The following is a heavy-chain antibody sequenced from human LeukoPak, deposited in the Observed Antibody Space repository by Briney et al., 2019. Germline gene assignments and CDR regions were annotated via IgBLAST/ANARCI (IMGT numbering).Heavy chain of an antibody. CDR3: ARDMTTVVYYYYMDV. CDR2: INPNSGGT. J-gene: IGHJ6*03. CDR1: GYTFTGYY. D-gene: IGHD4-23*01. V-gene: IGHV1-2*02. Sequence: GASVNVSCKASGYTFTGYYMHWVRQAPGQGLEWMGWINPNSGGTNYAQKFQGRVTMTRDASISTAYMELSRLRSDDTAVYYCARDMTTVVYYYYMDVWGKGTTVTVSS.